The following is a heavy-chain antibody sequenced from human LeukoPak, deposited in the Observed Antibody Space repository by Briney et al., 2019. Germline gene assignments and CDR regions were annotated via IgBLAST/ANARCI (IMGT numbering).Heavy chain of an antibody. J-gene: IGHJ6*02. CDR1: GYTLTNFG. D-gene: IGHD3-10*01. Sequence: ASVKVSCKASGYTLTNFGISWVRQAPGQGLEWMGWISAYNGNTNYAQKVQGRVTMTTDTSTSTAYMELRSLRSDDTAVYYCARGSWVRGVYYYYGMDVWGQGTTVTVSS. V-gene: IGHV1-18*01. CDR3: ARGSWVRGVYYYYGMDV. CDR2: ISAYNGNT.